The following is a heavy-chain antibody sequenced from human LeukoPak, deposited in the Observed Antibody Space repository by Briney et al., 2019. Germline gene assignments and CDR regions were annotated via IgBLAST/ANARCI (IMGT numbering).Heavy chain of an antibody. V-gene: IGHV4-30-4*07. CDR2: IYYSGRT. CDR3: AREGENCSAGSCNDY. CDR1: GGSISSGGYS. J-gene: IGHJ4*02. Sequence: SQTLSLTCAVSGGSISSGGYSWSWIRQPPGKGLEWIGYIYYSGRTNYNPSLKSRVTISVDTSKNQFSLKLSSVTAAGTAVYYCAREGENCSAGSCNDYWGQGTLVTVSS. D-gene: IGHD2-15*01.